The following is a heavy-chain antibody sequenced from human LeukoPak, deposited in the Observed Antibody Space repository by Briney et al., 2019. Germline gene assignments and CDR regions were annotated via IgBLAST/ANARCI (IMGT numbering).Heavy chain of an antibody. CDR2: IYYSGST. V-gene: IGHV4-59*01. CDR3: ARGQYSGSCFDN. Sequence: PSETLSLTCTVSGGSISSYLWSWIRQPPGKGLEWIGYIYYSGSTNYNPSLKSRVTILVDTSKNQFSLKVSSVTAADTAVYSCARGQYSGSCFDNWGQGSLVTVSS. J-gene: IGHJ4*02. CDR1: GGSISSYL. D-gene: IGHD1-26*01.